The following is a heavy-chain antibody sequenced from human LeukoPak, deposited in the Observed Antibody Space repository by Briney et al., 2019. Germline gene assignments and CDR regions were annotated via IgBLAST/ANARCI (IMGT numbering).Heavy chain of an antibody. CDR2: INHNGST. D-gene: IGHD3-22*01. J-gene: IGHJ3*02. CDR1: GGSFSGYY. CDR3: ARARYYYDSSGYYLNAFDI. V-gene: IGHV4-34*01. Sequence: KLSETLSLTCAVYGGSFSGYYWSWIRQPPGKGLEWIGEINHNGSTNYNPSLKSRVTISVDPSKNQFSLKLSSVTAADTAVYYCARARYYYDSSGYYLNAFDIWGQGTMVTVSS.